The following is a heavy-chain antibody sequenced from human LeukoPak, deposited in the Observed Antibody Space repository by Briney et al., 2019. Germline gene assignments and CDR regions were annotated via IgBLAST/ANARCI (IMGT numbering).Heavy chain of an antibody. CDR3: ARAGTSGGLCDY. Sequence: PSETLSLTCAVYGGSFSGYYWSWIRQPPGKGLEWIGEINHSGSTNYNPSLKSRVTISVDTSKNQFSLKLSSVTAADTAVYYCARAGTSGGLCDYWGQGTLVTVPS. CDR2: INHSGST. J-gene: IGHJ4*02. D-gene: IGHD1-14*01. V-gene: IGHV4-34*01. CDR1: GGSFSGYY.